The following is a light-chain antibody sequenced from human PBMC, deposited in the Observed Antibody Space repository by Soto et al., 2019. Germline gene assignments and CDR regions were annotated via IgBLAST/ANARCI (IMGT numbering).Light chain of an antibody. CDR2: AAS. Sequence: DIQMTQSPYSLSASVRDSVTITCRASQNISNYLNWYQQKPGRAPKILIYAASSLQSGVPSRFSGGGSGTDFTLTITSLQPEDFATYYCQQSYSSPWTFGQGTKVDIK. CDR1: QNISNY. J-gene: IGKJ1*01. CDR3: QQSYSSPWT. V-gene: IGKV1-39*01.